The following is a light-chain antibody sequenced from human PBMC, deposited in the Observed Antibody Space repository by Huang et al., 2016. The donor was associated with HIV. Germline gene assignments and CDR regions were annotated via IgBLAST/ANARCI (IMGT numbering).Light chain of an antibody. CDR3: QQYNSYSFT. V-gene: IGKV1-5*03. CDR2: KAS. Sequence: DIQMTQSPSTLSASVGDRVTITCRASQSISSRLAWYQQKPGKAPKLLIYKASSLEIDVPSRFSGSGSGTEFTLTISSLQPDDFATYYCQQYNSYSFTFGPGTKVDIK. J-gene: IGKJ3*01. CDR1: QSISSR.